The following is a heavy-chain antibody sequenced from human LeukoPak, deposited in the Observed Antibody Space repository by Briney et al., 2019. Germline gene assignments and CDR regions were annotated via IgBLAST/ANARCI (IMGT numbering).Heavy chain of an antibody. D-gene: IGHD1-26*01. J-gene: IGHJ3*02. CDR1: GFTVSRNY. V-gene: IGHV3-53*01. CDR3: ARIEWERLGRAFDI. CDR2: IYSAGAT. Sequence: GGPLRLSCAASGFTVSRNYMTWVRQAPGKGLEWVSSIYSAGATHYAESVKGRFTISRDNSKNTLYLQMNSLRAEDMAVYYCARIEWERLGRAFDIWGQGTMVTVSS.